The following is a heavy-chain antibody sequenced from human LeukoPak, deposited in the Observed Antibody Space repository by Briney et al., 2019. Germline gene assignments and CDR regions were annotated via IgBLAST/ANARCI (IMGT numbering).Heavy chain of an antibody. D-gene: IGHD3-10*01. CDR3: ARDRGVPNFDY. J-gene: IGHJ4*02. CDR1: GFTFSSYS. CDR2: ISSSSSYI. V-gene: IGHV3-21*01. Sequence: GSLRLSCAASGFTFSSYSMNWVRQAPGKGLEWVSSISSSSSYIYYADSVKGRFTISRDNAKNSLYLQTNSLRAEDTAVYYCARDRGVPNFDYWGQGTLVTVSS.